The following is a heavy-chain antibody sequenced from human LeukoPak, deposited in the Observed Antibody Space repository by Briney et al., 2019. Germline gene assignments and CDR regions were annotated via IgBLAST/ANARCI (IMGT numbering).Heavy chain of an antibody. CDR1: GGTFSSYA. V-gene: IGHV1-69*04. Sequence: ASVKVSCKASGGTFSSYAISWVRQAPGQRLEWMGRIIPILGIANYAQKFQGRVTITADKSTSTAYMELSSLRSEDTAVYYCARSTGYYFDYWGQGTLVTVSS. CDR2: IIPILGIA. CDR3: ARSTGYYFDY. J-gene: IGHJ4*02.